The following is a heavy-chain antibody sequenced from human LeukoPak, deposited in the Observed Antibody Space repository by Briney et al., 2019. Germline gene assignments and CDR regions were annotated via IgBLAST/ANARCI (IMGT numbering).Heavy chain of an antibody. CDR3: ARVAKGYSYGYDY. V-gene: IGHV4-59*01. Sequence: PSETLSLTCTVSGGSISSSYWSWIRQPPGKGLEWIGYIYYSGSTNYNPSLKSRVTISVDTSKNQFSLKLSSVTAADTAVYYCARVAKGYSYGYDYWGQGTLVTVSS. J-gene: IGHJ4*02. D-gene: IGHD5-18*01. CDR1: GGSISSSY. CDR2: IYYSGST.